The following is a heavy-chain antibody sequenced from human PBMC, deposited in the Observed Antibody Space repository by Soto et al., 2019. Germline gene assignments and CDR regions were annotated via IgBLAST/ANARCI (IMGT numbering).Heavy chain of an antibody. D-gene: IGHD6-25*01. CDR2: INANNGGA. CDR1: GYTFTDYH. V-gene: IGHV1-2*02. CDR3: ARGGGSETLQPPYNCFDT. Sequence: ASVKVSCKASGYTFTDYHIHWVRQAPGQGLEFMGWINANNGGAGSAQQFQGRVTVTRDTSITTVYMELSHLRSDDTAVYYCARGGGSETLQPPYNCFDTWGQGTLVTVSS. J-gene: IGHJ5*02.